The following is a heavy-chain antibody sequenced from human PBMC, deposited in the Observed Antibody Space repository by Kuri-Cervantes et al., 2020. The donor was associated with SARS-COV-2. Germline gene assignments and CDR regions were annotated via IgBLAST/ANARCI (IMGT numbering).Heavy chain of an antibody. CDR1: GGSFSGYY. D-gene: IGHD2-2*01. V-gene: IGHV4-34*01. CDR2: INHSGST. Sequence: SQTLSLTCAVYGGSFSGYYWSWIRQPPGKGLEWIGEINHSGSTNYNPSLKSRVTISVDTSKNQFSLKLSSVTAADTAEYYCARGFEDCSSTSCYPGGFDPWGQGTLVTVSS. CDR3: ARGFEDCSSTSCYPGGFDP. J-gene: IGHJ5*02.